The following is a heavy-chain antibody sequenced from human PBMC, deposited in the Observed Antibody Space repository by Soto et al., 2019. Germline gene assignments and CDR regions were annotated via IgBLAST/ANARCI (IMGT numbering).Heavy chain of an antibody. V-gene: IGHV3-23*01. CDR3: AKVLLSYYYYYMDV. J-gene: IGHJ6*03. CDR2: ISGSGGST. CDR1: GFTFSSYA. Sequence: GSLRLSCAASGFTFSSYAMSWVRQAPGKGLEWVSAISGSGGSTYYADSVKGRFTISRDNSKNTLYLQMNSLRAEDTAVYYCAKVLLSYYYYYMDVWGKGTTVTVSS.